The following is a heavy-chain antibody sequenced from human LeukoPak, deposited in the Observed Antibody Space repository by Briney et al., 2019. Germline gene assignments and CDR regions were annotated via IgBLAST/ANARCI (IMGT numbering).Heavy chain of an antibody. CDR2: RSYDGSNK. V-gene: IGHV3-30-3*01. J-gene: IGHJ4*02. D-gene: IGHD6-13*01. CDR1: GFTFSSYA. Sequence: GGSLRLSCAASGFTFSSYAMHWVRQAPGKGLEWVAVRSYDGSNKYYADSVKGRFTISRDNSKNTLYLQMNSLRAEDAAVYYCARGGLYSSSWYGDYWGQGTLVTVSS. CDR3: ARGGLYSSSWYGDY.